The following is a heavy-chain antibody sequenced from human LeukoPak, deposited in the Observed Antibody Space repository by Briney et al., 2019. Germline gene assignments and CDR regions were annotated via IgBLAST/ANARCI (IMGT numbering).Heavy chain of an antibody. D-gene: IGHD3-16*02. CDR3: TKGSVPGSFRDC. V-gene: IGHV1-8*01. J-gene: IGHJ4*02. CDR2: MNPNSGNT. CDR1: GYTFTSSD. Sequence: GASVKVSCKASGYTFTSSDINWVRQAPGQGLEWMGWMNPNSGNTDYAQQFQGRVTMTRDTSIATAYMELSSLTSDDTAVYHCTKGSVPGSFRDCWGQGTLVTVSS.